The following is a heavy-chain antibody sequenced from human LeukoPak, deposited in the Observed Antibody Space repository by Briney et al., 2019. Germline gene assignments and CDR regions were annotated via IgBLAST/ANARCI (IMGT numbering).Heavy chain of an antibody. Sequence: GASVKVSCKASGYTFTSYDINWVRQATGQGLEWMGWMNPNSGNTGYAQKFQGRVTITRNTSISTAYMELSSLRSEDTAVYYCARDIAVHDAFDIWGQGTMVTVSS. V-gene: IGHV1-8*03. D-gene: IGHD4-17*01. J-gene: IGHJ3*02. CDR3: ARDIAVHDAFDI. CDR2: MNPNSGNT. CDR1: GYTFTSYD.